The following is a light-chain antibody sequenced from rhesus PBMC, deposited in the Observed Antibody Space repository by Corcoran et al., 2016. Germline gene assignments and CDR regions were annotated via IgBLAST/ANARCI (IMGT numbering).Light chain of an antibody. CDR3: PQHDNLPLT. Sequence: DIQMTQSPSSLSASVGDRVTITCRASQDINIWLAWYQQKPGKAPKLLIYRTSNLEKGVPSRFSGSGSGTDFSLTISSLQPEDIATYYCPQHDNLPLTFGGGTKVEI. V-gene: IGKV1-69*01. CDR2: RTS. CDR1: QDINIW. J-gene: IGKJ4*01.